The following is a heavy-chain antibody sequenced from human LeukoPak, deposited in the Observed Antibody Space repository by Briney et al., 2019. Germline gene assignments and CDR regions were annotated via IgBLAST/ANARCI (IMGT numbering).Heavy chain of an antibody. V-gene: IGHV3-23*01. CDR1: GFTFSSYA. CDR3: AKAPNYYGSGSYHSYYYYGMDV. Sequence: GGSLRLSCAASGFTFSSYAMSWVRQAPGKGLEGVSAISGNGGSTYYADSVKGRFTISRDNSKNTLYLQMNSLRAEDTAVYYCAKAPNYYGSGSYHSYYYYGMDVWGKGTTVTVSS. J-gene: IGHJ6*04. D-gene: IGHD3-10*01. CDR2: ISGNGGST.